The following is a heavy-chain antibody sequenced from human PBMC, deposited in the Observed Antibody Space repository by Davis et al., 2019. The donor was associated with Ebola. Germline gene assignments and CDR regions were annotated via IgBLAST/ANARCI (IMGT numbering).Heavy chain of an antibody. D-gene: IGHD6-19*01. V-gene: IGHV1-2*04. Sequence: ASVKVSCKASGYTFTGYYMHWVRQAPGQGLEWMGWINPNSGGTNYAQKFQGWVTMTRDTSISTAYMELSRLRSDDTAVYYCARLSDSAFNSAVAGWFDYWGQGTLVTVSS. J-gene: IGHJ4*02. CDR3: ARLSDSAFNSAVAGWFDY. CDR1: GYTFTGYY. CDR2: INPNSGGT.